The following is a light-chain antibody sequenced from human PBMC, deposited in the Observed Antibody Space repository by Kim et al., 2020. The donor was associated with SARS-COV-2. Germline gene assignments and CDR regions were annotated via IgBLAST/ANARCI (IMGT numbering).Light chain of an antibody. Sequence: PGERATLSCRASQRVTSSDVAWFQKKPGQAPRLLIYGATTRATGIPDSFSGSGSRTDFTLTISRLEHEDFGVYYCQQYGLSPRTFGQGTKVDIK. V-gene: IGKV3-20*01. CDR1: QRVTSSD. CDR3: QQYGLSPRT. CDR2: GAT. J-gene: IGKJ1*01.